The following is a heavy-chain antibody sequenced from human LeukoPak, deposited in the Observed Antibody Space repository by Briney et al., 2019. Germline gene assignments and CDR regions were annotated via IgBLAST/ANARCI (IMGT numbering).Heavy chain of an antibody. V-gene: IGHV3-15*01. CDR2: IKTKTDGGTT. D-gene: IGHD1-26*01. J-gene: IGHJ4*02. CDR1: GFTFSNAW. Sequence: GGSLRLSCAASGFTFSNAWMSWVPHAPGKGLEWVGRIKTKTDGGTTDYVAPVKGRFTISRDDSKNTLYLQMNSLKTEDTAVYYCTTSKAGATTPFDYWGQGTLVTVSS. CDR3: TTSKAGATTPFDY.